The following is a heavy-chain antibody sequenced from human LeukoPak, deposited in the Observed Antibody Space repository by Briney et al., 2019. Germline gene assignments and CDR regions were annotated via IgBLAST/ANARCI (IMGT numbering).Heavy chain of an antibody. CDR3: ARGGYSYGIGPPDY. Sequence: SETLSLTCTVSGDSISSGDYYWSWIRQPPGKGLEWIGYIYYSGSTYYNPSLKSRVTISVDTSKNQFSLKLSSVTAADTAVYYCARGGYSYGIGPPDYWGQGTLVTVSS. V-gene: IGHV4-30-4*01. J-gene: IGHJ4*02. CDR2: IYYSGST. D-gene: IGHD5-18*01. CDR1: GDSISSGDYY.